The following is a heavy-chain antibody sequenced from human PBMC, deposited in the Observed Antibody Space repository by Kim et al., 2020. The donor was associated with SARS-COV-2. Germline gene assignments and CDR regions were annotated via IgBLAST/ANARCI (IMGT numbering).Heavy chain of an antibody. CDR3: VRSPGIAVANYWFDP. J-gene: IGHJ5*02. Sequence: SLKSRVAISVDTSKTQFSLKLSSVTAADTAVYYCVRSPGIAVANYWFDPWGQGTLVTVSS. D-gene: IGHD6-19*01. V-gene: IGHV4-34*01.